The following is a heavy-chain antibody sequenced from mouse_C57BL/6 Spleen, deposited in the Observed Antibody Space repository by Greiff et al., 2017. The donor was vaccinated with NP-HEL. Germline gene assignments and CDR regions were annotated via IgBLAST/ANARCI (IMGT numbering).Heavy chain of an antibody. CDR1: GFTFSDYG. V-gene: IGHV5-17*01. Sequence: QRVESGGGLVKPGGSLKLSCAASGFTFSDYGMHWVRQAPEKGLEWVAYISSGSSTIYYADTVKGRFTISRDNAKNTLFLQMTSLRSEDTAMYYCARDWAYYAMDYWGQGTSVTVSS. CDR3: ARDWAYYAMDY. J-gene: IGHJ4*01. CDR2: ISSGSSTI. D-gene: IGHD4-1*01.